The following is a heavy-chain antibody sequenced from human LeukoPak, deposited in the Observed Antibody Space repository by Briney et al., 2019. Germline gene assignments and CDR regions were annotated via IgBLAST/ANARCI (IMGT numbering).Heavy chain of an antibody. Sequence: GWSLRLSCATSGFSFNNDWMDWVRQAPGKGLEWVANINQDGSEKNCLDSVKGRFTISRDNAQNSLYLQMNGLRVEDTAVYYCTRRLDEWGQGTLVTVSS. J-gene: IGHJ4*02. CDR3: TRRLDE. CDR2: INQDGSEK. CDR1: GFSFNNDW. V-gene: IGHV3-7*01. D-gene: IGHD3-16*01.